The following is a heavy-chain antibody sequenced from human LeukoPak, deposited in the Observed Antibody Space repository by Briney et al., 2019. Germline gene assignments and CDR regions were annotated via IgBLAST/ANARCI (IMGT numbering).Heavy chain of an antibody. Sequence: PGGSLRLSCAASGFTFSSYAMSWVRQAPGKGLEWVSAISGSGGSTYYADSVKGRFTISRDNSKNTPYLQMNSLRAEDTAVYYCAKDPHYYDSNGWFDPWGQGTLVTVSS. V-gene: IGHV3-23*01. D-gene: IGHD3-22*01. CDR2: ISGSGGST. CDR1: GFTFSSYA. J-gene: IGHJ5*02. CDR3: AKDPHYYDSNGWFDP.